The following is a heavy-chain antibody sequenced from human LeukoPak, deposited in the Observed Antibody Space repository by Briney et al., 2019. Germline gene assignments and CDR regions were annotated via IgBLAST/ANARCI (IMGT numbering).Heavy chain of an antibody. V-gene: IGHV4-39*01. J-gene: IGHJ4*02. D-gene: IGHD6-6*01. Sequence: PSETLSLTCTVSGGSISSSSYYWGWIRQPPGKGLEWIGSIYYSGSTYYNPSLKSRVTISVDTSKNQFSLKLSSVTAADTAVYYCARQGSSSSRTYFDYWGQGTLVTVSS. CDR3: ARQGSSSSRTYFDY. CDR2: IYYSGST. CDR1: GGSISSSSYY.